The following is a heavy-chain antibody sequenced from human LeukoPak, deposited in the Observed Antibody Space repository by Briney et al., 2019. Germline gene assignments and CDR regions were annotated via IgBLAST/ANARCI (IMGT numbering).Heavy chain of an antibody. CDR2: ISFDGSDK. D-gene: IGHD2-15*01. CDR3: ARQDCSGGSCYLDY. Sequence: GGFLRLSCAASGFTFSNYAMHWVRQAPGKGLEWVSVISFDGSDKFYADSVKGRLTISRDSSQNTLFVQMNSLRAEDTAVYYCARQDCSGGSCYLDYWGQGILVTVSS. V-gene: IGHV3-30*04. J-gene: IGHJ4*02. CDR1: GFTFSNYA.